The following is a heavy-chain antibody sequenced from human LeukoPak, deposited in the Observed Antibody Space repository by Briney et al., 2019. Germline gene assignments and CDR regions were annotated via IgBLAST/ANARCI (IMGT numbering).Heavy chain of an antibody. J-gene: IGHJ5*01. Sequence: SETLSLTCGVSGVSVSDYSWTWIRQTPGKGLEWIGEISNTGSTHYNPSLRSRLNISVETTKHQFSLKMHSVTAADTAVYYCARGLATFYHCSSGSHSRFDSWGQGTLVSVSS. D-gene: IGHD3-3*01. CDR1: GVSVSDYS. V-gene: IGHV4-34*01. CDR3: ARGLATFYHCSSGSHSRFDS. CDR2: ISNTGST.